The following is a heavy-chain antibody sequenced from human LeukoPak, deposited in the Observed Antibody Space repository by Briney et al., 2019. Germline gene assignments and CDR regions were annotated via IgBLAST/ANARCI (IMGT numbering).Heavy chain of an antibody. Sequence: ASVKVSCKASGYTFTGYYMHWVRQAPGQGLEWMGGINPNSGGTNYAQKFQGRVTMTRDTSISTAYMELSRLRSDDTAVYYCARAADGSGSYFKWDYYYYMDVWGKGTTVTISS. D-gene: IGHD3-10*01. CDR1: GYTFTGYY. CDR2: INPNSGGT. V-gene: IGHV1-2*02. CDR3: ARAADGSGSYFKWDYYYYMDV. J-gene: IGHJ6*03.